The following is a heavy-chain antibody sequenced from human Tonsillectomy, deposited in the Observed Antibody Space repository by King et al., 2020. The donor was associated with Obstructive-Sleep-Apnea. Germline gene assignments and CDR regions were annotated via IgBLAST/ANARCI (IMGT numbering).Heavy chain of an antibody. CDR3: ARDSQKFYQDSDGYYYYGMDV. CDR1: GFIFNTYT. CDR2: ISTSSNYI. V-gene: IGHV3-21*01. Sequence: VQLVESGGGLVKPGGSLRLSCAASGFIFNTYTMNWVRQAPGKGLEWVSSISTSSNYIYYADSLKGRFTISRDNAKNSLYLQMNSLRAEDTAVYYCARDSQKFYQDSDGYYYYGMDVWGQGTTVTVSS. J-gene: IGHJ6*02. D-gene: IGHD3-22*01.